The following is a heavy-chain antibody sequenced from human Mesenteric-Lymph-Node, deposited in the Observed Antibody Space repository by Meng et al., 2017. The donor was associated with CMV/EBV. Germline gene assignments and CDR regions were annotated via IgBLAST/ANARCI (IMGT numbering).Heavy chain of an antibody. V-gene: IGHV3-23*01. CDR3: AFSYYYYYGMDV. Sequence: GESLKISCAASGFTFRSYAMSWVRQAPGKGLEWVSAISGSGGSTYYADSVKGRFTISRDNSKNTLYLQMNSLRAEDTAVYYCAFSYYYYYGMDVWGQGTTVTVSS. CDR2: ISGSGGST. J-gene: IGHJ6*02. CDR1: GFTFRSYA.